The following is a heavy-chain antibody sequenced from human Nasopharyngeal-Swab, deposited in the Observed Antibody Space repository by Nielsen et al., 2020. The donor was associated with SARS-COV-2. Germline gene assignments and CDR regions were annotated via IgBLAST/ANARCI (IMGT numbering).Heavy chain of an antibody. CDR3: ARERYYYDSSGYPGSNWFDP. V-gene: IGHV3-53*04. CDR2: IYSGGST. Sequence: GGSLRLSCAASGFTVSSNYMSWVRQAPGKGLEWVSVIYSGGSTYYADSVKGRFAISRHNSKNTLYLQMNSLRAEDMAVYYCARERYYYDSSGYPGSNWFDPWGQGTLVTVSS. D-gene: IGHD3-22*01. J-gene: IGHJ5*02. CDR1: GFTVSSNY.